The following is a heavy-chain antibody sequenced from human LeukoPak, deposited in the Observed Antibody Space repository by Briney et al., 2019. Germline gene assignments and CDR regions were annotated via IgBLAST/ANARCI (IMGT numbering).Heavy chain of an antibody. CDR3: AKDPMSLWFGDHDAFDI. CDR2: IRYDGTNK. J-gene: IGHJ3*02. D-gene: IGHD3-10*01. Sequence: GGSLRLSCAASGFTFRSYGMHWVRQAPGKGLEWVAIIRYDGTNKYYADSVKGRFTISRDNSKNTLYLQMNSLRAEDTAVYYCAKDPMSLWFGDHDAFDIWGQGTMVTVSS. CDR1: GFTFRSYG. V-gene: IGHV3-30*02.